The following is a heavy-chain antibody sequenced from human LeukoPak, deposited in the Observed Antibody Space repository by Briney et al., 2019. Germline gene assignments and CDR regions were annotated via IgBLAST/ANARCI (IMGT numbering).Heavy chain of an antibody. CDR2: ISTSGSTI. CDR1: GFTFSDYY. D-gene: IGHD5-24*01. V-gene: IGHV3-11*01. Sequence: PGESLRLSCAASGFTFSDYYMSWIRQAPGKGLEWVSYISTSGSTIYYADSVKGRFTISRDNAKNSLYLQMPSLRPEDTPVHYCAIHRNAYNSSFDYWRQPTLVTVSS. J-gene: IGHJ4*02. CDR3: AIHRNAYNSSFDY.